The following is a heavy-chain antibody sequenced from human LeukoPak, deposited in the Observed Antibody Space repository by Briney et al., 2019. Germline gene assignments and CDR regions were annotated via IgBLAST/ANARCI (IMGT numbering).Heavy chain of an antibody. CDR2: INPSGGST. CDR1: GYTFTSYY. V-gene: IGHV1-46*01. D-gene: IGHD3-22*01. CDR3: ARVPTGFITMKTSFDY. J-gene: IGHJ4*02. Sequence: ASVKVSCKASGYTFTSYYMHWVRQAPGQGLEWMGIINPSGGSTSYAQKFQGRVTMTRDTSTSTAYMELRSLRSDDTAVYYCARVPTGFITMKTSFDYWGQGTLVTVSS.